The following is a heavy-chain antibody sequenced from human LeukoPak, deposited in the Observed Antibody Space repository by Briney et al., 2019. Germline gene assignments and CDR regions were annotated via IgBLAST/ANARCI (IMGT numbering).Heavy chain of an antibody. CDR2: IKGDESAR. CDR3: ARDVVGSLDY. D-gene: IGHD1-26*01. V-gene: IGHV3-7*01. Sequence: PGGSLRLSCAASGFTFSTYWMAWVRQAPGKGLEWVANIKGDESARHQADSVKGRFTISRDNTQNSLYLQMSNLRGDDTVVYYCARDVVGSLDYWGQGTLVTVSS. J-gene: IGHJ4*02. CDR1: GFTFSTYW.